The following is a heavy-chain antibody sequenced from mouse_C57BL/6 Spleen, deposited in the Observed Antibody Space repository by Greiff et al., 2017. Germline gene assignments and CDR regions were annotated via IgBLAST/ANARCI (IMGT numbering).Heavy chain of an antibody. CDR3: TRDGYYAMDY. CDR2: IDPETGGT. CDR1: GYTFTDYE. V-gene: IGHV1-15*01. J-gene: IGHJ4*01. Sequence: VQLQESGAELVRPGASVTLSCKASGYTFTDYEMHWVKQTPVHGLEWIGAIDPETGGTAYNQKFKGKAILTADKASSTAYMELRSLTSEDSAVXYCTRDGYYAMDYWGQGTSVTVSS.